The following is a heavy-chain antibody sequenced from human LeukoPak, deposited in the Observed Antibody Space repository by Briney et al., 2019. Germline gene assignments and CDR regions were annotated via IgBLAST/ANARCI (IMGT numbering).Heavy chain of an antibody. V-gene: IGHV3-33*01. CDR1: GFTFSSYG. J-gene: IGHJ6*02. D-gene: IGHD3-9*01. CDR2: IWYDGSNK. CDR3: ARSDILTGYYDYYYYGMDV. Sequence: GGSLRPSCAASGFTFSSYGMHWVRQAPGKGLEWVAVIWYDGSNKYYADSVKGRFTISRDNSKNTLYLQMNSLRAEDTAVYYCARSDILTGYYDYYYYGMDVWGQGTTVTVSS.